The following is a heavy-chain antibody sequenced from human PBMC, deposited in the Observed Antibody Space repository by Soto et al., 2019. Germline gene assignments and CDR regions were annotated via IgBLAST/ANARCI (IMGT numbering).Heavy chain of an antibody. V-gene: IGHV3-30-3*01. CDR2: ISYDGSNK. CDR3: ASLGNTYYYGSGSFRNWLDP. CDR1: GFTFSSYA. Sequence: QVHLVESGGGVVQPGRSLRLSCAASGFTFSSYAMHWVLQAPGTGLEWVAVISYDGSNKYYAHSVKGRFTISRDNSKNPLYLQMNSLRAEDTAVYYCASLGNTYYYGSGSFRNWLDPWGPGTLVTVSS. J-gene: IGHJ5*02. D-gene: IGHD3-10*01.